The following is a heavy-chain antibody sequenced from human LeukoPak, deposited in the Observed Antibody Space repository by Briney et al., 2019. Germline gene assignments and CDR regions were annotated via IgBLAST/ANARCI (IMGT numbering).Heavy chain of an antibody. J-gene: IGHJ4*02. CDR1: GFTFSNAW. D-gene: IGHD5-12*01. Sequence: GGSLRLSCAASGFTFSNAWMNWVRQAPGKRPEWVSYISNSGSILYYVDSVKGRFTISRDNAKNSLYLQMNSLRAEDTAVYYCARVEASGYDYGAFDYWGQGTLVTVSS. CDR2: ISNSGSIL. V-gene: IGHV3-48*04. CDR3: ARVEASGYDYGAFDY.